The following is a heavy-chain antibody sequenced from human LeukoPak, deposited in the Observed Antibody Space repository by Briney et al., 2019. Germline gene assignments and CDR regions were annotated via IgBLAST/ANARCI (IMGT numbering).Heavy chain of an antibody. CDR2: ISGSGGST. D-gene: IGHD3-10*01. CDR1: GFTFSSYG. Sequence: QTGGSLRLSCAASGFTFSSYGMSWVRQAPGKGLEWVSAISGSGGSTYYADSVKGRFTISRDNSKNTLYLQMNSLRAEDTAVYYCAKYGLIYYYGSGSYYHLDYFDYWGQGTLVTVSS. V-gene: IGHV3-23*01. J-gene: IGHJ4*02. CDR3: AKYGLIYYYGSGSYYHLDYFDY.